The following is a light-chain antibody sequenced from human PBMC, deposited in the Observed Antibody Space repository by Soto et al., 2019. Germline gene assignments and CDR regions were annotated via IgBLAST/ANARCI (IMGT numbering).Light chain of an antibody. Sequence: SVLNQAASGSGAPGQAIRITCNGTSSDVGGYNYVSWYQQHPVKAPKLMIYDVTNRPSGVSDRFSGSKSGNTASLTISGLQAEDEADYYCSSYTSSSTPYVFGTGTKVPS. CDR2: DVT. CDR3: SSYTSSSTPYV. CDR1: SSDVGGYNY. J-gene: IGLJ1*01. V-gene: IGLV2-14*01.